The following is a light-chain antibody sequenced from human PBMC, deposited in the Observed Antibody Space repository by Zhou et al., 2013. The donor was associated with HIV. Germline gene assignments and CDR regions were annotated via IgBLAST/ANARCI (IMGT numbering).Light chain of an antibody. J-gene: IGKJ4*01. CDR1: QAISNY. CDR2: AAA. Sequence: DLRMTQSPSSLSASVGDRVTITCRASQAISNYLAWYQHKPGNVPKVLIYAAANLHLGVPSRFIGNGSGTDFTLTISSLQPEDFATYYCQQFNSDPLTFGGGTKVEIK. V-gene: IGKV1-27*01. CDR3: QQFNSDPLT.